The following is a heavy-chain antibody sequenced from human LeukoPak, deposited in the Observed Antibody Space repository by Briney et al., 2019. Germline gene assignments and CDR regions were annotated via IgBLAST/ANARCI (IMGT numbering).Heavy chain of an antibody. CDR1: GFTFSIYE. D-gene: IGHD2-15*01. CDR2: ISGGGSTI. CDR3: AREFMGYCSGGSCRSYY. Sequence: PGGSLRLSCAASGFTFSIYEMNWVRQAPGKGLEWVSYISGGGSTIYYADSVKGRFTISRDDAKNSLYLQMNSLRAEDTAVYYCAREFMGYCSGGSCRSYYWGQGTLVTVSS. J-gene: IGHJ4*02. V-gene: IGHV3-48*03.